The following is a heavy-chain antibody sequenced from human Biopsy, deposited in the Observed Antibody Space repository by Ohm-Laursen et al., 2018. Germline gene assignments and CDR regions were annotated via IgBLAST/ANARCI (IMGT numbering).Heavy chain of an antibody. CDR1: GNTFATYH. V-gene: IGHV1-46*01. Sequence: GASVKVSCKASGNTFATYHIHWVRQAPGQGLEWMGVISPSGANTSFSQKFQGRITMTRDTSTGTVYMDLNSLGSEDTAVYYCARAGVGSDGTDSYYYGMDVWGPGTTVTVSS. D-gene: IGHD5-24*01. CDR3: ARAGVGSDGTDSYYYGMDV. CDR2: ISPSGANT. J-gene: IGHJ6*02.